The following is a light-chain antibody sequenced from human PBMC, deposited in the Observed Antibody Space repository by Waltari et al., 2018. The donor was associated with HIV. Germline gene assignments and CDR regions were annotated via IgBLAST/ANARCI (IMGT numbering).Light chain of an antibody. V-gene: IGKV1-5*03. J-gene: IGKJ1*01. CDR3: QQYNNFSWT. CDR2: QAS. CDR1: QTIENHW. Sequence: DIQMTQFPSTLSASVGDRVTITCRASQTIENHWLAWFQQKPGKAPNLLIYQASILETGVPSRFSGSGSGAVFTLTISSLQPDDFATYYCQQYNNFSWTFGQGTKVEIK.